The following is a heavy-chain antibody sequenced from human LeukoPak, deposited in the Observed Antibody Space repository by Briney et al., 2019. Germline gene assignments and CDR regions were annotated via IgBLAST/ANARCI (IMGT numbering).Heavy chain of an antibody. CDR1: GFTVSSNY. V-gene: IGHV3-66*01. D-gene: IGHD4-17*01. Sequence: GGSLRLSCAVSGFTVSSNYMSWVRQAPGKGLEWVSVIYSGGSTYYADSVKGRFTFSRDNSKNTLFLQMNSLRAEDTGVYYCARGGITDYGDYSSFDYWGQGTLLTVSS. J-gene: IGHJ4*02. CDR3: ARGGITDYGDYSSFDY. CDR2: IYSGGST.